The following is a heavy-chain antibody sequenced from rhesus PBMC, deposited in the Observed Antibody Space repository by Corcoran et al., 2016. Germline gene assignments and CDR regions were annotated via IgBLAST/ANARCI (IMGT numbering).Heavy chain of an antibody. CDR3: AGGGPDKDRFDV. CDR2: FSGGGGSD. D-gene: IGHD1-44*01. CDR1: GDPFIHTW. Sequence: QLQLQESGPGLVRPSETLSLTCAVSGDPFIHTWWSWIRQPPGKGLEWIGRFSGGGGSDSLGPPLAGRVTISQYRAEPQCARELDSVTGADTAVDFGAGGGPDKDRFDVGGPGVLVTVSA. J-gene: IGHJ5-1*01. V-gene: IGHV4-57*02.